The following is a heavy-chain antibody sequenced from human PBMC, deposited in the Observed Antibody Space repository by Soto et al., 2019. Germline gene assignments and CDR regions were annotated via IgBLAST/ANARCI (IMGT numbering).Heavy chain of an antibody. D-gene: IGHD6-19*01. Sequence: SETLSLTCAVYGGSFSGYYWSWIHQPPGKGLEWIGEINHSGSTNYNPSLKSRVTISVDTSKNQFSLKLSSVTAADTAVYYCAREGVVAVAGSYFNDAFDIWGQGTMVTVSS. CDR3: AREGVVAVAGSYFNDAFDI. CDR2: INHSGST. V-gene: IGHV4-34*01. J-gene: IGHJ3*02. CDR1: GGSFSGYY.